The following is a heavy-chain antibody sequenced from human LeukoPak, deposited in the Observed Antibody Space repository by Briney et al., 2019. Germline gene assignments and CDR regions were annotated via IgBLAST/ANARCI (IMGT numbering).Heavy chain of an antibody. Sequence: GGSLRLSCAASGFTFSSYAMSWVRQAPGKGLEWVSAFSGSGGSTYYADSVKGRFTISRDNSKNTLYLQMNSLRAEDTAVYYCAKCYDSSGYYYRIIDYWGQGTLVTVSS. CDR3: AKCYDSSGYYYRIIDY. V-gene: IGHV3-23*01. J-gene: IGHJ4*02. CDR1: GFTFSSYA. CDR2: FSGSGGST. D-gene: IGHD3-22*01.